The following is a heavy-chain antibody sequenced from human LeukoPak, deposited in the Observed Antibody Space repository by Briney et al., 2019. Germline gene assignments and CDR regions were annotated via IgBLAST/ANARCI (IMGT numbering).Heavy chain of an antibody. Sequence: GGSRRLSCVTSGFTFSRYWMSWVRQAPGKGLEWVANIKQDGSEEYYVDSVKGRFTISRDNAKNSLYLQMNSLRAEDTAVYYCARDQFDNLLIGYYPWGQGALVTVSS. CDR1: GFTFSRYW. D-gene: IGHD3-9*01. V-gene: IGHV3-7*01. CDR2: IKQDGSEE. CDR3: ARDQFDNLLIGYYP. J-gene: IGHJ5*02.